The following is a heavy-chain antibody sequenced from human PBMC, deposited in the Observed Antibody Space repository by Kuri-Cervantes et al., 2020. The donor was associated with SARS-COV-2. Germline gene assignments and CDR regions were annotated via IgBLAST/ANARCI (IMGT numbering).Heavy chain of an antibody. D-gene: IGHD2-2*01. Sequence: SCAVSGGSISSGGYSWSWIRQPPGKGLEWIGYIYHSGSTYYNPSLKSRVTISVDRSKNQFSLKLSSVTAADTAVYYCARENIVVVPAATANWFDPWGQGTLVTVAS. CDR1: GGSISSGGYS. J-gene: IGHJ5*02. CDR3: ARENIVVVPAATANWFDP. CDR2: IYHSGST. V-gene: IGHV4-30-2*01.